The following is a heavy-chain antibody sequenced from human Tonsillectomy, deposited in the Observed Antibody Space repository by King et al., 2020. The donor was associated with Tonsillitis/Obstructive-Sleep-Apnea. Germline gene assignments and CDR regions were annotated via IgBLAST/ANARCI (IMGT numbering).Heavy chain of an antibody. D-gene: IGHD6-13*01. Sequence: VQLVESGGGVVQPGGSLRLSCAASGFTFDDYAMHWVRQAPGKGLEWVSLISGDGGSTYYADSVKGRFTISRDNSKNSLYLQMNSLRTEDTALYYCAKVYSRSWYDAFDIWGQGTMVTVSS. J-gene: IGHJ3*02. V-gene: IGHV3-43*02. CDR3: AKVYSRSWYDAFDI. CDR1: GFTFDDYA. CDR2: ISGDGGST.